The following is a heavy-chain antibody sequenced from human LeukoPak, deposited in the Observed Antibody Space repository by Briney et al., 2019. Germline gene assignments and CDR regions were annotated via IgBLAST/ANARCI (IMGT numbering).Heavy chain of an antibody. D-gene: IGHD4-17*01. CDR2: ISYIGST. Sequence: KPSETLSLTCTVSGGSISSHYWSRIRQPPGKGLEWIGYISYIGSTNYNPSLKSRVTISVDTSKNQFSLKLSSVTAADAAVYFCARDPTTVTKGLDIWGQGTMVTVSS. J-gene: IGHJ3*02. V-gene: IGHV4-59*11. CDR1: GGSISSHY. CDR3: ARDPTTVTKGLDI.